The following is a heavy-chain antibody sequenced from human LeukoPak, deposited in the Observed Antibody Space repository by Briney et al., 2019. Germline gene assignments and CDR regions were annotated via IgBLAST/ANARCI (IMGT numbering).Heavy chain of an antibody. J-gene: IGHJ4*02. V-gene: IGHV5-51*01. D-gene: IGHD5-18*01. CDR3: ASSRDVDTAMG. CDR2: IYPGDSDT. Sequence: GGSLKISCQGSGYIFTSYWIGWVRQVPGKGLEWMGIIYPGDSDTRYSPSFQGQVTISADKSISTAYLQWSSLKASDTAMYYCASSRDVDTAMGWGQGTLVTVSS. CDR1: GYIFTSYW.